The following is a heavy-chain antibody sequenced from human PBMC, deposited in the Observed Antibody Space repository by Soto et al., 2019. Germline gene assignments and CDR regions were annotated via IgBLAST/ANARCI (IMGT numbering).Heavy chain of an antibody. CDR2: IVPIFGA. CDR3: ATPIKYYDSWSGYPPFDY. D-gene: IGHD3-3*01. CDR1: GGTYSRYA. Sequence: ASVKVSCKVSGGTYSRYAINWVRQAPGQGLEWLGGIVPIFGAKYAQKFQDRVTITADESTTTAYMELSSLRSEDTAVYYCATPIKYYDSWSGYPPFDYWGQGTLVTVSS. J-gene: IGHJ4*02. V-gene: IGHV1-69*13.